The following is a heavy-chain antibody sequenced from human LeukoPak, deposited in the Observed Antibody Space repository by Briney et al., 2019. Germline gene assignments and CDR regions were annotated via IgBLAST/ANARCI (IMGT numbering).Heavy chain of an antibody. V-gene: IGHV3-7*01. J-gene: IGHJ4*02. Sequence: GGSLRLSCAASGFTFSSYWMNWVRQAPGKGLEWVANIKQDGSEKYYVDSVKGRFTISRDNAKNSLYLQMNSLRAEDTAVYYCARDPSSLRDSFDYWGQGTLVTVSS. CDR3: ARDPSSLRDSFDY. CDR2: IKQDGSEK. CDR1: GFTFSSYW.